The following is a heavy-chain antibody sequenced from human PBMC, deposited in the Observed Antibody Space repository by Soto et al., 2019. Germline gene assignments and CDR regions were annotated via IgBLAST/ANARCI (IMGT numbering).Heavy chain of an antibody. Sequence: LRLSCAASGFTFSNNRMSWVRQVPGKGLEWVANIRRDGTVQYYVDSVKGRFTVSRDNAKNSLFLQMNSLRAEDTAVYYCARMIGYGGGGYGMDVWGQGTTVTVSS. CDR2: IRRDGTVQ. CDR3: ARMIGYGGGGYGMDV. J-gene: IGHJ6*02. CDR1: GFTFSNNR. V-gene: IGHV3-7*01. D-gene: IGHD3-16*01.